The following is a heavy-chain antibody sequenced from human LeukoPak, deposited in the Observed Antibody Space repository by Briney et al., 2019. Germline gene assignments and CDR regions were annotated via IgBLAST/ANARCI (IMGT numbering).Heavy chain of an antibody. Sequence: SETLSLTCTVSGGSNSSSSYYWGWIRQPPGKGLEWIGSIYHTGSTSYSPSLKSRVTISADTSQNQFSLKLSSVTAADTAVYYCASRKLGNDYWGQGTLVTISS. CDR2: IYHTGST. CDR1: GGSNSSSSYY. CDR3: ASRKLGNDY. D-gene: IGHD7-27*01. V-gene: IGHV4-39*07. J-gene: IGHJ4*02.